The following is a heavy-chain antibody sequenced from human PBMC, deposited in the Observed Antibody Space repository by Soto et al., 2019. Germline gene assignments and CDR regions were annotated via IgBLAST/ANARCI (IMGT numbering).Heavy chain of an antibody. CDR2: IVVGNGNP. J-gene: IGHJ6*02. V-gene: IGHV1-58*02. D-gene: IGHD2-15*01. Sequence: ASVKVSCKASGFTFTSSAMQWGRQARGQRLEWLGWIVVGNGNPNYAQKFQERVTITRAMSTSTAYMELSSLRSEDTAVYSCAAAGSGGSFYYYYGMDVWGQGTTVTVSS. CDR3: AAAGSGGSFYYYYGMDV. CDR1: GFTFTSSA.